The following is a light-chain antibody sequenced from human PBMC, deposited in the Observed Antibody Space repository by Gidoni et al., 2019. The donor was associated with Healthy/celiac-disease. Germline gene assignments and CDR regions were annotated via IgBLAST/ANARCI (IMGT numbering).Light chain of an antibody. CDR1: QSISSY. J-gene: IGKJ5*01. Sequence: DIQMTQSPSSLSASVGYRVTITCRASQSISSYLNWYQQKPGKAPKLLIYAASSLQSGVPSRFSGSGSGTDFTLTISSLQPEDFATYYCQQSYSTPPLTFGQGTRLEIK. V-gene: IGKV1-39*01. CDR3: QQSYSTPPLT. CDR2: AAS.